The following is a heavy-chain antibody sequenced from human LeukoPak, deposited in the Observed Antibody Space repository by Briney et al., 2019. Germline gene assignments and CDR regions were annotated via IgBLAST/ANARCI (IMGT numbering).Heavy chain of an antibody. Sequence: PGGSLRLSCAASGNYLMQWVRQAPGKGLVWVSHINSDGSWTSYADSVKGRFTISKHNAKNTVYLQMNSLRAEDTAVYYCVSFYETYWGRGTLVTVSS. V-gene: IGHV3-74*01. D-gene: IGHD2/OR15-2a*01. CDR2: INSDGSWT. CDR3: VSFYETY. CDR1: GNYL. J-gene: IGHJ4*02.